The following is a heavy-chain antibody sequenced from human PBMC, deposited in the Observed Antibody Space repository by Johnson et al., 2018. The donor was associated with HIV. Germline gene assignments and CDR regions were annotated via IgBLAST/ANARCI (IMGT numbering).Heavy chain of an antibody. CDR2: IRYDGTEK. D-gene: IGHD3-10*01. V-gene: IGHV3-30*02. Sequence: VQLVESGGGLVQPGGSLRLSCAASGFTFSSYWMSWVRQAPGKGLEWVAFIRYDGTEKFTADSVKGRFTISRDDSRNTLFLQLDRLRPEDSAVYFCVRDIWIRGFVTNYDESDIWGQGTMVTVAS. J-gene: IGHJ3*02. CDR3: VRDIWIRGFVTNYDESDI. CDR1: GFTFSSYW.